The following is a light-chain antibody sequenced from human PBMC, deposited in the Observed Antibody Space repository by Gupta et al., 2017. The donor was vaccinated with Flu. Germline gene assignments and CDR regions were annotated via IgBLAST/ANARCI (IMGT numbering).Light chain of an antibody. Sequence: EIVLTQSPATLSVSPGERAILSCRASQNVNINLAWYQQKPGQAPRLLINGASTRATGIPARFSGSGSGTEFTLTINSLQSEDFAVYYCQQYNSWPPAFTFGQGTRLEIE. CDR1: QNVNIN. V-gene: IGKV3-15*01. CDR3: QQYNSWPPAFT. CDR2: GAS. J-gene: IGKJ2*01.